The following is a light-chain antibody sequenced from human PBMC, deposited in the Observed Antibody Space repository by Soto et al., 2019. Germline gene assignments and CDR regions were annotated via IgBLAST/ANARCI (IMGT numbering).Light chain of an antibody. CDR3: QQFNNWPLYP. Sequence: EIGLTQSPATLSLSPGERATLSCRASQSVSSNLAWYQQKPGQAPRLLMFSASTRATGIPARFSGSGSETDFTLTISSLQSEDFAVYYCQQFNNWPLYPFGQG. CDR2: SAS. J-gene: IGKJ2*01. V-gene: IGKV3-15*01. CDR1: QSVSSN.